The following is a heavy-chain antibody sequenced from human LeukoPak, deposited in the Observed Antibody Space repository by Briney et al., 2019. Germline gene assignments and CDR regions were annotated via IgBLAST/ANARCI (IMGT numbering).Heavy chain of an antibody. CDR1: GYSISSGYY. J-gene: IGHJ4*02. CDR2: IYYSGST. CDR3: ARVFYDSSRGDDY. V-gene: IGHV4-61*01. Sequence: SETLSLTCTVSGYSISSGYYWSWIRQPPGKGLEWIGYIYYSGSTNYNPSLKSRVTISVDTSKNQFSLKLSSVTAADTAVYYCARVFYDSSRGDDYWGQGTLVTVSS. D-gene: IGHD3-22*01.